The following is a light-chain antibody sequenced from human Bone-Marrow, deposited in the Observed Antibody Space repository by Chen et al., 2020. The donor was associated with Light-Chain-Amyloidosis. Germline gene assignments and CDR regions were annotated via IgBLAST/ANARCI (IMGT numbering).Light chain of an antibody. CDR1: SSDVGGYNY. CDR2: DVS. J-gene: IGLJ3*02. V-gene: IGLV2-11*01. Sequence: QSALTQPRSVSGSPGQSVTISCTGTSSDVGGYNYVSWYQQHPGKAPKLMIYDVSKRPSGVPHRCSGSKSGNTASLTISGLQAEDEADYYCSSYAGSYSGVFGGGTKLTVL. CDR3: SSYAGSYSGV.